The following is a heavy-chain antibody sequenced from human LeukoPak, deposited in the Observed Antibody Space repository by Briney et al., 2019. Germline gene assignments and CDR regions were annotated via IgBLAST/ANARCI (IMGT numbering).Heavy chain of an antibody. V-gene: IGHV3-23*01. CDR3: AKVETSNYYDSSGYLDY. D-gene: IGHD3-22*01. CDR2: ISGSGGST. CDR1: GFTFSSYA. Sequence: TGGSLRLSCAASGFTFSSYAMSWVRQAPGKGLEWVSAISGSGGSTYYADSVKGRFTISRDNSKNTLYLQMNSLRAEDTAVYYCAKVETSNYYDSSGYLDYWGQGTLVTVSS. J-gene: IGHJ4*02.